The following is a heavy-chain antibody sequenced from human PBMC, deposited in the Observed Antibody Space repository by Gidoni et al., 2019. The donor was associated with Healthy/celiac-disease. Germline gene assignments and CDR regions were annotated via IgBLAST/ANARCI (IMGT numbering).Heavy chain of an antibody. V-gene: IGHV4-59*08. CDR2: IYYSGST. CDR3: ASSADIAELDY. Sequence: QVQLQESGPGLVKPSETLSLTCTVPGGSISSYYWSWIRQPPGKGLEWNGYIYYSGSTNYNPSLKSRVTISVDTSKNQFSLKLSSVTAADTAVYYCASSADIAELDYWGQGTLVTVSS. D-gene: IGHD6-13*01. CDR1: GGSISSYY. J-gene: IGHJ4*02.